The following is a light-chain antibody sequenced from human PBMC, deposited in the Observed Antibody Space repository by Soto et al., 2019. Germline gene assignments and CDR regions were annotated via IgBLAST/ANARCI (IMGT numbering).Light chain of an antibody. CDR2: EDN. CDR3: GVWDSSLSAGV. V-gene: IGLV1-51*02. J-gene: IGLJ2*01. Sequence: QTVLTKPPSVSAAPGQKVTFSCYGNSSNIGNYYVSWYQLLPGTAPKLFIFEDNKRPSGIPDRFSGSKSGTSATLAITGLQTGDEAEYYCGVWDSSLSAGVFGGGTQLTVL. CDR1: SSNIGNYY.